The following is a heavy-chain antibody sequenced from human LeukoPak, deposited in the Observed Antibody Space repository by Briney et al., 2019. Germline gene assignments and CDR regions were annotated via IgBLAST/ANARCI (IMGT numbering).Heavy chain of an antibody. CDR1: GGSIGTYY. Sequence: SETLSLTCTVSGGSIGTYYWSWLRQPAGKGLEWIGRIFTTGGANYNPSLKSRVTMSLDTSKNLFSLKLNSVTAADTAVYYCVRDGPSWGLLWGQGALVPVSS. J-gene: IGHJ4*02. CDR3: VRDGPSWGLL. CDR2: IFTTGGA. D-gene: IGHD7-27*01. V-gene: IGHV4-4*07.